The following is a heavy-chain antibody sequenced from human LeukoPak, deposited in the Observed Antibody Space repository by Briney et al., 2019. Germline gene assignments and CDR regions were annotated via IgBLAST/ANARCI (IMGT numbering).Heavy chain of an antibody. CDR1: GGSISNYY. CDR2: IYASGST. D-gene: IGHD2-21*02. V-gene: IGHV4-4*09. Sequence: SETLSLTCTVSGGSISNYYWSWIRQPPGKGLEWIGYIYASGSTNYNPSLKSRVTISVDTSESHFSLRLNSVTAADTAVYYCARHGDVFDAFDIWGQGTMVTVSS. CDR3: ARHGDVFDAFDI. J-gene: IGHJ3*02.